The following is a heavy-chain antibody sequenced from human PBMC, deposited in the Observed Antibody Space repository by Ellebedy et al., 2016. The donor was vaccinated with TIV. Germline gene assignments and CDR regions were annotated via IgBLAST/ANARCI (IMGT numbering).Heavy chain of an antibody. CDR3: VKDGAATGTTGDDFFDS. J-gene: IGHJ4*02. CDR2: IYNDGSST. D-gene: IGHD1-7*01. V-gene: IGHV3-74*01. CDR1: GFTFSNYW. Sequence: GESLKISCAASGFTFSNYWMHWVRQAPGKGLVWVSRIYNDGSSTSYADSVEGRFTISRDNAENSLYLQMNSLRPEDTAFYYCVKDGAATGTTGDDFFDSWGQGTLVAVSS.